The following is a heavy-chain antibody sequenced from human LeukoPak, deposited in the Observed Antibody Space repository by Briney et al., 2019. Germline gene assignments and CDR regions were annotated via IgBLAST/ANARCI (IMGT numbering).Heavy chain of an antibody. CDR3: ASEDIVVVPAARALDY. D-gene: IGHD2-2*01. CDR1: RYTFTSYY. Sequence: ASVKDSCMASRYTFTSYYMHSVRPAPGQGREWMGIINPSGGSTSYAQKLQGRITMTRDTSTSTVYMELSSLRSEDTAVYYCASEDIVVVPAARALDYWGQGTLVTASS. J-gene: IGHJ4*02. V-gene: IGHV1-46*04. CDR2: INPSGGST.